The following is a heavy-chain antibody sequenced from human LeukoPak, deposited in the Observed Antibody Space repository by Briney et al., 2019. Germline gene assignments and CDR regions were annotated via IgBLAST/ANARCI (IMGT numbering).Heavy chain of an antibody. CDR2: IYHSGST. Sequence: KPSETLSLTCTVSGGSISTSNWWSWVRQPPGKGLEWLGEIYHSGSTNYNPSLKSRVTISVDKSKNQFSLKLSSVTAADTAVYFCSVRSPVSNCFDPWGQGTLVTVSS. J-gene: IGHJ5*02. V-gene: IGHV4-4*02. D-gene: IGHD3-10*01. CDR1: GGSISTSNW. CDR3: SVRSPVSNCFDP.